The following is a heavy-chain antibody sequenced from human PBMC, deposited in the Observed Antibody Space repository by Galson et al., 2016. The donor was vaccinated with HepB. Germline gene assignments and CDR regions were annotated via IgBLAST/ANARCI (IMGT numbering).Heavy chain of an antibody. Sequence: SLRLSCAASGFTFGEFGMSWFRQAPGKGLEWVGFIRSSAFGGATEYAASVRGRFRFSRDDSKSVAYLQMDSLTTEDTAVYYCGRGRYSHAYFPCDYWGQGTLFTVSS. CDR1: GFTFGEFG. CDR3: GRGRYSHAYFPCDY. D-gene: IGHD3-16*01. V-gene: IGHV3-49*03. CDR2: IRSSAFGGAT. J-gene: IGHJ4*02.